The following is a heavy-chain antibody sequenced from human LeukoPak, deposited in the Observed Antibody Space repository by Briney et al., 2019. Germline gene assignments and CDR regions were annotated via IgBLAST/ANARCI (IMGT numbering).Heavy chain of an antibody. Sequence: SETLSLTCTVSGGSISSYYWSWIRQPPGKGLEWIGYIYYTGKTNYNPSLKSRVTISVDTSKNQSSLKLSSVAAADTAVYYWARASSPGGSRYPEDYWGQGTLVTVSS. V-gene: IGHV4-59*01. CDR3: ARASSPGGSRYPEDY. CDR1: GGSISSYY. D-gene: IGHD3-16*01. CDR2: IYYTGKT. J-gene: IGHJ4*02.